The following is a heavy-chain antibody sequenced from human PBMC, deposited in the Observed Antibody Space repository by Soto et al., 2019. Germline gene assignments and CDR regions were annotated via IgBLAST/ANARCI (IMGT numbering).Heavy chain of an antibody. CDR1: GFTFSSYW. J-gene: IGHJ6*03. CDR2: INSDGSST. CDR3: ARGTSSGYSYYYYMDV. V-gene: IGHV3-74*01. Sequence: PGGSLRLSCAASGFTFSSYWMHLVRQAPGKGLVWVSRINSDGSSTSYADSVKGRFTISRDNAKNTLYLQMNSLRAEDTAVYYSARGTSSGYSYYYYMDVWGKGTTVTVPS. D-gene: IGHD3-3*01.